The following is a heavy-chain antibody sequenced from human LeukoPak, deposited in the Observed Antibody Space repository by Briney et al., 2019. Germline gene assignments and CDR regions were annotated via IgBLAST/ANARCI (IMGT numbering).Heavy chain of an antibody. V-gene: IGHV3-66*01. CDR1: GFTVSNYY. CDR2: IYTGGST. Sequence: GGSLRLSCVDSGFTVSNYYLSWVRQAPGKGLEWVSVIYTGGSTYYADSVKGRFTISRDISKNTVYLEMSSLRAEDTAVYYCVREVSAWPKNWFDPWGQGTLVTVSS. J-gene: IGHJ5*02. D-gene: IGHD3-3*01. CDR3: VREVSAWPKNWFDP.